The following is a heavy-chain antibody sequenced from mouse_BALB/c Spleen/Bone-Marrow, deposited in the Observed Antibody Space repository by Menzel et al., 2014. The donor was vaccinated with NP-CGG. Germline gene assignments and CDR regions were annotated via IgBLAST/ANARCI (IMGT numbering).Heavy chain of an antibody. CDR1: GFHFSRYW. J-gene: IGHJ3*01. Sequence: VQLVESGGGLVQPGGSLKLSCAASGFHFSRYWMSWVRQAPWKGLEWIGEINPDSSTINYTPSLKYKFIISRDHAKNXLYLQMSKVRSEDTALYYCARLSYYGRFAYWGQGTLVTVSA. D-gene: IGHD1-1*01. V-gene: IGHV4-1*02. CDR2: INPDSSTI. CDR3: ARLSYYGRFAY.